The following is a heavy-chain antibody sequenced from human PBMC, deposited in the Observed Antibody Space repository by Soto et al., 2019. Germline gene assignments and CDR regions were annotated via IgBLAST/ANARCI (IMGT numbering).Heavy chain of an antibody. CDR1: GYTFTNYG. CDR3: AGSQAEEPGYYFDS. J-gene: IGHJ4*02. D-gene: IGHD3-9*01. CDR2: SFPYDGNT. Sequence: QVQLVQSGGEVKKPGASVKVSCKASGYTFTNYGISWVRQAPGQGLEWMGWSFPYDGNTNYAQNLHVRVTXXTXTXXSTAYMELRSLRSDDTAMYYCAGSQAEEPGYYFDSWGLGTLVTVSS. V-gene: IGHV1-18*01.